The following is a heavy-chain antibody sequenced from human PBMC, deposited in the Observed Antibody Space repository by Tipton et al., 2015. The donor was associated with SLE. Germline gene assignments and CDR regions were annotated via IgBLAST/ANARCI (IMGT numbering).Heavy chain of an antibody. CDR1: GFTFSSYD. CDR2: IGTAGDT. Sequence: SLRLSCAASGFTFSSYDMHWVRQATGKGLGWVSAIGTAGDTYYPGSVKGRFTISRENAKNSLYLQMNSLRAGDTAVYYCARGATPCRHYFDYWGQGTLFSCSS. J-gene: IGHJ4*02. D-gene: IGHD2-15*01. CDR3: ARGATPCRHYFDY. V-gene: IGHV3-13*01.